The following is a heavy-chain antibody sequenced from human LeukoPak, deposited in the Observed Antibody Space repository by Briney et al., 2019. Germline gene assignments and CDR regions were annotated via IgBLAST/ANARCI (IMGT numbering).Heavy chain of an antibody. D-gene: IGHD3-22*01. CDR3: ARDYYDSSGYVYGMDV. V-gene: IGHV4-30-4*01. Sequence: SETLSLTCIVSGDSISSSDYYWSWIRQPPGKGLEWIGYIYYSGSTYYNPSPKSRVTISVDTSKNQFSLKLSSVTAADTAVYYCARDYYDSSGYVYGMDVWGQGTTVTVSS. CDR1: GDSISSSDYY. J-gene: IGHJ6*02. CDR2: IYYSGST.